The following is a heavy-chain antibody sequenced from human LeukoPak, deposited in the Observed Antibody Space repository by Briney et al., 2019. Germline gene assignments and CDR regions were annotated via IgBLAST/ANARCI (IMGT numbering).Heavy chain of an antibody. D-gene: IGHD3-22*01. CDR3: AGSSGYYYGENAFDI. J-gene: IGHJ3*02. CDR2: IYYSGST. Sequence: SETLSLTCTVSGGSISSSSYYWGWIRQPPGKGLEWIGSIYYSGSTYYDPSLKSRVTISVDTSKNQFSLKLSSVTAADTAVYYCAGSSGYYYGENAFDIWGQGTMVTVSS. V-gene: IGHV4-39*07. CDR1: GGSISSSSYY.